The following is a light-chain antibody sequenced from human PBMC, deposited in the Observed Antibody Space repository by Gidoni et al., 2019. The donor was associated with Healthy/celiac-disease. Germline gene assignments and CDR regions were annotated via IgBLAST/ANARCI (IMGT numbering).Light chain of an antibody. CDR3: QQFNSYPV. J-gene: IGKJ3*01. CDR2: DAS. Sequence: AIQLTLSPSSLSASVGDSVTITCRASQGISSALAWYQQKPGKAPKLLIYDASSLESGVPSRCSGSGSGTDFTLTISSLQPEDFANYYCQQFNSYPVFXPXTKVDIK. CDR1: QGISSA. V-gene: IGKV1-13*02.